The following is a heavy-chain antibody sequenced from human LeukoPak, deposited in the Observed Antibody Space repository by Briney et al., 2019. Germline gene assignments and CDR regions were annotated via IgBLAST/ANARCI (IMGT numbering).Heavy chain of an antibody. CDR3: ARTFRLLWFGEFPFDY. J-gene: IGHJ4*02. V-gene: IGHV1-2*02. D-gene: IGHD3-10*01. CDR1: GYTFTGYY. CDR2: INPNSGGT. Sequence: ASVKVSCKASGYTFTGYYMHWVRQAPGQGLEWMGWINPNSGGTNYAQKFQGRVTMTRDTSISTAYMELSRLRPDDTAVYYCARTFRLLWFGEFPFDYWGQGTLVTVSS.